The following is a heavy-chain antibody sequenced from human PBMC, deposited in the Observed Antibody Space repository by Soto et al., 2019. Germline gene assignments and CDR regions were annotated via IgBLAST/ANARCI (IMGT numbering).Heavy chain of an antibody. V-gene: IGHV4-31*03. Sequence: QVQLQESGPGLVRPSQTLSLTCTVSGGSINSGDSYWNWIRQHPEKGLEWIGYINYRGSTFYNPSLKSRIIISVDTSKNQFSLKLSSVTAADTAVYYCARDAPGVAPYWGQVTLVTVSS. J-gene: IGHJ4*02. D-gene: IGHD2-15*01. CDR3: ARDAPGVAPY. CDR1: GGSINSGDSY. CDR2: INYRGST.